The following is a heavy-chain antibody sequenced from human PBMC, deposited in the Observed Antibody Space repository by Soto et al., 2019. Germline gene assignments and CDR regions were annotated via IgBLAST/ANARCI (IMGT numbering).Heavy chain of an antibody. Sequence: ASVKVSCKASGYTFTSYYMHWVRQAPGQGLEWMGIINPSGGSTSYAQKFQGRVTVTRDTSTSTGYMELSSLRSEETAVYYCASDTLMAPRDLDIWGQGTMVTVSS. CDR1: GYTFTSYY. V-gene: IGHV1-46*03. CDR3: ASDTLMAPRDLDI. CDR2: INPSGGST. J-gene: IGHJ3*02. D-gene: IGHD5-12*01.